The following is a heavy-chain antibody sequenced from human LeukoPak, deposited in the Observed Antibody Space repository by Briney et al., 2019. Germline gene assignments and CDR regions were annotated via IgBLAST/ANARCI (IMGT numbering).Heavy chain of an antibody. V-gene: IGHV3-48*01. CDR1: GFTFSSTS. D-gene: IGHD1-26*01. J-gene: IGHJ3*02. Sequence: PGGSLRLSCAASGFTFSSTSMNWVRQAPGKGLEWVSYIGGSGTTIYYADSVKGRFTISRDNAKSSLYLQMNSLRAEDTAVYYWAGDGVGANPGDAFDIWGQGTMATVSS. CDR2: IGGSGTTI. CDR3: AGDGVGANPGDAFDI.